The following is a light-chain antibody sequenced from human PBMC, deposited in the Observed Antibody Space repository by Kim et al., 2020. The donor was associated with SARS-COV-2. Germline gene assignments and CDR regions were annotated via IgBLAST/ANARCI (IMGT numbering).Light chain of an antibody. CDR2: GAS. J-gene: IGKJ2*01. Sequence: LSPGERATLSCGTSHSVSSSFLAWYQQRPGLAPRLVIYGASTRATGIPDRFSGSGSGTDYTLTISRVEPEDIAVYYCQQYVSSPRTFGQGTSWRSN. CDR3: QQYVSSPRT. CDR1: HSVSSSF. V-gene: IGKV3D-20*01.